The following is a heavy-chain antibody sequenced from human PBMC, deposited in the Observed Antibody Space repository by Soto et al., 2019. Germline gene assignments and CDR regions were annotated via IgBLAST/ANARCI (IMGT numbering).Heavy chain of an antibody. Sequence: ASVKVSCKASGYTFTSYAMHWVRQAPGQRLEWMGWINAGNGNTKYSQKFQGRVTITRDTSASTAYMELSSLRSEDTAVYYCARAPDYYGSGDYYYYYMDVWGKGTTVTVSS. CDR1: GYTFTSYA. CDR2: INAGNGNT. V-gene: IGHV1-3*01. CDR3: ARAPDYYGSGDYYYYYMDV. D-gene: IGHD3-10*01. J-gene: IGHJ6*03.